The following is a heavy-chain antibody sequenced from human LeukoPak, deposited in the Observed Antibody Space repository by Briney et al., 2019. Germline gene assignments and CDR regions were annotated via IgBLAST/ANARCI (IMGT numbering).Heavy chain of an antibody. V-gene: IGHV1-8*01. D-gene: IGHD2-2*01. J-gene: IGHJ4*02. CDR1: GYTFTSYD. CDR3: ARDYCSSTSCLFDY. Sequence: GASVKVSCKASGYTFTSYDINWVRQATGQGLEWMGWMNPNSGNTGYAQKFQGRVTITRNTSISTAYMELSRLRSDDTAVYYCARDYCSSTSCLFDYWGQGTLVTVSS. CDR2: MNPNSGNT.